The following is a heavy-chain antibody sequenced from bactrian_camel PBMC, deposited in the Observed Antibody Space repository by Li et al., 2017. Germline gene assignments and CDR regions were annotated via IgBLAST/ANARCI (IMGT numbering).Heavy chain of an antibody. J-gene: IGHJ4*01. V-gene: IGHV3S53*01. CDR2: IHRDGRT. Sequence: HVQLVESGGGSVQAGRSLRLSCVGSGYGWQYNSYCLGWFRQAPGKEREDVASIHRDGRTKIADSVKGRFTISQDHAANTHFLQMHDLKPEDSAIYYCAAGRGYYDQYDCGPSILGNDDGYTGQGTQVTVS. CDR1: GYGWQYNS. D-gene: IGHD5*01.